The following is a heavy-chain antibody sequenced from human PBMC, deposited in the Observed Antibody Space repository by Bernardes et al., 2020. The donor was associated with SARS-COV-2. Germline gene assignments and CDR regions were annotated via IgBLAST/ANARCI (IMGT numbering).Heavy chain of an antibody. V-gene: IGHV3-48*01. Sequence: GGSLRLSCAASGFTFSDYSMNWVRQAPGKGLEWLSYISSASSLIQYADSVKGRFTISRDNSKNTLYLQMNSLRAEDTAVYYCAREILPVYGMDVWGQGTTVTVSS. CDR1: GFTFSDYS. D-gene: IGHD2-15*01. CDR2: ISSASSLI. CDR3: AREILPVYGMDV. J-gene: IGHJ6*02.